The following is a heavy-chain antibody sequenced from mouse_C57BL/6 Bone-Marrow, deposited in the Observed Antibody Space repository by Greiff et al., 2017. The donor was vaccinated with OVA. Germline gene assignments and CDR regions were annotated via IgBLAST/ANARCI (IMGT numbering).Heavy chain of an antibody. CDR1: GYTFTSYG. D-gene: IGHD2-12*01. CDR2: IYPRSGNT. J-gene: IGHJ1*03. Sequence: QVQLKQSGAELARPGASVKLSCKASGYTFTSYGISWVKQRTGQGLEWIGEIYPRSGNTYYNEKFKGKATLTADKSSSTAYMELRSLTSEDSAVYFGAKGGGLRRDYWYFDVWGTGTTVTVSS. V-gene: IGHV1-81*01. CDR3: AKGGGLRRDYWYFDV.